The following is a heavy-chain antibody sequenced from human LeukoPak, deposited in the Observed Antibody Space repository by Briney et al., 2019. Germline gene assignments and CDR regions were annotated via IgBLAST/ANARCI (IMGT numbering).Heavy chain of an antibody. CDR3: ARSRTGTTYKEYAFDI. CDR2: ISAYNGNT. J-gene: IGHJ3*02. Sequence: ASVKVSCKASGYTFTSYGISWVRQAPGQGLEWMGWISAYNGNTNYAQKLQGRVTMTTDTSTSTAYMELRSPRSDDTAVYYCARSRTGTTYKEYAFDIWGQGTMVTVSS. CDR1: GYTFTSYG. V-gene: IGHV1-18*01. D-gene: IGHD1-1*01.